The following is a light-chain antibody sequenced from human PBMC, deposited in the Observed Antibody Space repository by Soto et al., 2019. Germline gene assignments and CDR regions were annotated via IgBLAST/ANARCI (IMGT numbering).Light chain of an antibody. Sequence: QSVLTQPPSVSAAPGQTVTISCSGSSSNIGNNYVSWYQQLPGTAPKLLIYDNNKRPSGIPDRFSGSKSGTSATLGITGLQTGDEADYYCGTWDSSSWVFGGGTQLTVL. CDR2: DNN. CDR3: GTWDSSSWV. CDR1: SSNIGNNY. V-gene: IGLV1-51*01. J-gene: IGLJ3*02.